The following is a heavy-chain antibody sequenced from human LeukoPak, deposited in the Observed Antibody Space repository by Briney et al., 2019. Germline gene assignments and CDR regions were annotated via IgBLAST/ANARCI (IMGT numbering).Heavy chain of an antibody. CDR1: GGSFSGYY. V-gene: IGHV4-34*01. D-gene: IGHD3-10*01. CDR2: INHSGST. Sequence: SETLSLTCAVYGGSFSGYYWSWIRQPPGKGLEWIGEINHSGSTNYNQSLKSRVTISVDTSKNQFSLKLSSVTAADTAVYYCARRAPYGSGSYYVYNWFDPWGQGTLVTVSS. CDR3: ARRAPYGSGSYYVYNWFDP. J-gene: IGHJ5*02.